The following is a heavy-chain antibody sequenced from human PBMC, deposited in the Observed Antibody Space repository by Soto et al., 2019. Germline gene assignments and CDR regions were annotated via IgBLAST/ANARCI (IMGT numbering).Heavy chain of an antibody. Sequence: QVQLVESGGGVVQPGRSLRLSCAASGFIFSSFGMHWVRQAPGKGLEWVALIWYDGSNEYYADSVRGRFTISRDNSKNTLYLQMNSLRAEDTAVYYCARRLRFLEWAGMDVGGQGTTVTVSS. J-gene: IGHJ6*02. CDR3: ARRLRFLEWAGMDV. D-gene: IGHD3-3*01. CDR2: IWYDGSNE. V-gene: IGHV3-33*01. CDR1: GFIFSSFG.